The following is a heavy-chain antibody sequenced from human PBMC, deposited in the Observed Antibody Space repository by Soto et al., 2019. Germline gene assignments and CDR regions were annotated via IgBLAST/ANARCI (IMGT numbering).Heavy chain of an antibody. CDR2: INPNSGGT. CDR3: AREGSGWKYFDY. J-gene: IGHJ4*02. CDR1: GYTFIANY. Sequence: ASVKISCKGSGYTFIANYIRWVRQAPGQGLEWMGWINPNSGGTTYAQKFQGRVTLTRDTSITTAYMELSGLTSDDTAVYFCAREGSGWKYFDYWGQGSLVTVSS. D-gene: IGHD6-19*01. V-gene: IGHV1-2*02.